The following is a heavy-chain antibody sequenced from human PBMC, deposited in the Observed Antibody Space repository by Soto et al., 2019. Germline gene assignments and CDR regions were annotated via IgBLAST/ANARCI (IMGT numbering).Heavy chain of an antibody. J-gene: IGHJ6*02. CDR1: GGTFSSYA. Sequence: QVQLVQSGAEVKKPGSSVKVSCKASGGTFSSYAISWVRQAPGQGLEWMGGIIPIFGTANYAQKFQGRVTITADESTSTAYMELSSLRSEDTAVYYCARDGNSGSYYTPWDYYYGMDVWGQGTTVTVSS. D-gene: IGHD1-26*01. V-gene: IGHV1-69*01. CDR2: IIPIFGTA. CDR3: ARDGNSGSYYTPWDYYYGMDV.